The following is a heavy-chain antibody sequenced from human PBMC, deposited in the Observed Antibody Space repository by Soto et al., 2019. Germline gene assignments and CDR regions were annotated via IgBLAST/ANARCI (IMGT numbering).Heavy chain of an antibody. CDR2: INPSGGST. V-gene: IGHV1-46*01. D-gene: IGHD2-15*01. CDR1: GYTFTCYY. J-gene: IGHJ5*02. CDR3: ARGGDLYCSGGSCYSWFDP. Sequence: ASVRVACKASGYTFTCYYMHWVRQAPGQGLEWMGIINPSGGSTSYAQKFQGRVTMTRDTSISTVYMELSRLRSDDTAVYYCARGGDLYCSGGSCYSWFDPWGQGTLVTVSS.